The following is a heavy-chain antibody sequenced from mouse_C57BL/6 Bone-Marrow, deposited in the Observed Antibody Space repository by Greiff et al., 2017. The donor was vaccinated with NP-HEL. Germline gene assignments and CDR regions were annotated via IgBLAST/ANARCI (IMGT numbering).Heavy chain of an antibody. J-gene: IGHJ2*01. CDR3: ARSGNYPLDY. CDR2: IYPGDGDT. V-gene: IGHV1-82*01. CDR1: GYAFSSSW. Sequence: QVQLQQSGPELVKPGASVKISCKASGYAFSSSWMNWVKQRPGKGLEWIGRIYPGDGDTNYNGKFKGKATLTADKSSSTAYMQRSSLTSEDSAVYFCARSGNYPLDYWGQGTTLTVSS. D-gene: IGHD2-1*01.